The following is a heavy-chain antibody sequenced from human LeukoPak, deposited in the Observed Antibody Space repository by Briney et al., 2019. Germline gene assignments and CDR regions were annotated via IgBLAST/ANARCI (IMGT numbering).Heavy chain of an antibody. CDR3: ARGTGIVGATPFDY. CDR1: GGSFSGYY. CDR2: INHSGST. J-gene: IGHJ4*02. Sequence: NPSETPSLTCAVYGGSFSGYYWSWIRQPPGKGLEWIGEINHSGSTNYNPSLKSRVTISVDTSKNQFSLKLSSVTAAGTAVYYCARGTGIVGATPFDYWGQGTLVTVSS. V-gene: IGHV4-34*01. D-gene: IGHD1-26*01.